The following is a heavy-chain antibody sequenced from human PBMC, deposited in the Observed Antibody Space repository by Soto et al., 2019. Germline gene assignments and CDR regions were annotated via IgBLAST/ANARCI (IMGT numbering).Heavy chain of an antibody. CDR1: GGSISSYY. CDR2: INHSGST. Sequence: SETLSLTCTVSGGSISSYYWSWIRQPPGKGLEWIGEINHSGSTNYNPSLKSRVTISVDTSKNQFSLKLSSVTAADTAVYYCARGRRQYGMDVWGQGTTVTVSS. J-gene: IGHJ6*02. CDR3: ARGRRQYGMDV. V-gene: IGHV4-34*01.